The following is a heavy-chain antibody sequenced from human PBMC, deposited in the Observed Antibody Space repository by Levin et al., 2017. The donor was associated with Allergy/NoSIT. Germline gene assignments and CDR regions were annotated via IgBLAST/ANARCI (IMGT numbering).Heavy chain of an antibody. CDR1: GYTFTSYY. Sequence: RASVKVSCKASGYTFTSYYMHWVRQAPGQGLEWMGIINPSGGSTSYAQKFQGRVTMTRDTSTSTVYMELSSLRSEDTAMYYCARDGYCTGGVCPMDYWGQGTLVTVSS. CDR2: INPSGGST. J-gene: IGHJ4*02. D-gene: IGHD2-8*02. CDR3: ARDGYCTGGVCPMDY. V-gene: IGHV1-46*01.